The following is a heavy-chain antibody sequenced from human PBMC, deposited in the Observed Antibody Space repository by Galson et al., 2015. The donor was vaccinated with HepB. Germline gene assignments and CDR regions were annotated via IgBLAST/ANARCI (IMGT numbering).Heavy chain of an antibody. CDR2: ISSSSSYF. D-gene: IGHD3-10*01. J-gene: IGHJ4*02. Sequence: SLRLSCAASGFTFSNYNLNWVRQAPGKGLEWVSSISSSSSYFYYADSVRGRFTISRDNAENSVFLQTKSLRAEDTAIYYCAREADENVRGVTGDGLDYWGQGTLVTVAS. CDR1: GFTFSNYN. V-gene: IGHV3-21*01. CDR3: AREADENVRGVTGDGLDY.